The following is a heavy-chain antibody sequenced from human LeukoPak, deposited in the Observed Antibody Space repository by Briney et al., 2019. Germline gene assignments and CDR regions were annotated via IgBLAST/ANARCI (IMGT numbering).Heavy chain of an antibody. V-gene: IGHV3-21*01. CDR2: ISSSSSYI. D-gene: IGHD5-18*01. J-gene: IGHJ6*03. CDR1: GFTFSSYS. Sequence: GGSLRLSCAASGFTFSSYSMNWVRQAPGKGLEWVSSISSSSSYIYYADSVKGRFTISRDNAKNSLYLQMNSLRAEDTAVYYCARANRRIQLWLGNYYYYYMDVWGKGTTVTVSS. CDR3: ARANRRIQLWLGNYYYYYMDV.